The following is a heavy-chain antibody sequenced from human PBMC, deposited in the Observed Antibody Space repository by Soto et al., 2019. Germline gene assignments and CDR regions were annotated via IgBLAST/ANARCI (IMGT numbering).Heavy chain of an antibody. CDR3: ARDSPYCSGGSCYTGNYYYGMDV. CDR2: IYYSGST. J-gene: IGHJ6*02. V-gene: IGHV4-31*03. CDR1: GGSISSGGYY. D-gene: IGHD2-15*01. Sequence: TLSLTCTVSGGSISSGGYYWSWIRQHPGKGLEWIGYIYYSGSTYYNPSLKSRVTISVDTSKNQFSLKLSSVTAADTAVYYCARDSPYCSGGSCYTGNYYYGMDVWGQGTTVTVSS.